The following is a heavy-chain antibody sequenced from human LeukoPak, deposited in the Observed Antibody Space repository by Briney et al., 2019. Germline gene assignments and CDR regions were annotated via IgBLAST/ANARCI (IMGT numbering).Heavy chain of an antibody. J-gene: IGHJ4*02. CDR2: ISYDGNDK. D-gene: IGHD2/OR15-2a*01. CDR3: AKDFYAGAGSLGDY. CDR1: GFTFSSYD. V-gene: IGHV3-30*18. Sequence: PGRSLRLSCAASGFTFSSYDMYWVRQTPGKGLEWVAGISYDGNDKYYVDSVKGRFTISRDNFKNTLDLQMSSLRAEDAAVYFCAKDFYAGAGSLGDYWGQGTLVTVSS.